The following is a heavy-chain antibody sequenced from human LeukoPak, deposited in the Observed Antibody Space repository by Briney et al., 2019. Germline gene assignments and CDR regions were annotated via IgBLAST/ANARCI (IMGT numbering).Heavy chain of an antibody. D-gene: IGHD3-3*01. Sequence: SETLSLTCTVSGGSISSYYWSWIRQPPGKGLEWIGYTYYSGSTNYNPSLKSRVTISVDTSKNQFSLKLSSVTAADTAVYYCARGPRGWSGYPYYFDYWGQGTLVTVSS. CDR2: TYYSGST. V-gene: IGHV4-59*01. J-gene: IGHJ4*02. CDR1: GGSISSYY. CDR3: ARGPRGWSGYPYYFDY.